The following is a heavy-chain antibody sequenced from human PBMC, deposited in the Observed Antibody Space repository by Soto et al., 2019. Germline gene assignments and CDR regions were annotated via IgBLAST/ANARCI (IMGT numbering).Heavy chain of an antibody. Sequence: EVQLEESGGGLVRPGASLRLSCAASGFTFNYYTMIWVRQAPGQGLEWVSSISSASDNIHYADSVKGRFTISRENAKNSLYLQMNSLRDEDTAVYYFARHITTVTTERIDFWGQGTLVTVSS. J-gene: IGHJ4*02. V-gene: IGHV3-21*01. D-gene: IGHD4-17*01. CDR3: ARHITTVTTERIDF. CDR2: ISSASDNI. CDR1: GFTFNYYT.